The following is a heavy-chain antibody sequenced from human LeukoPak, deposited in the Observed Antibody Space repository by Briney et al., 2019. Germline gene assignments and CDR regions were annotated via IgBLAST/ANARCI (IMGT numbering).Heavy chain of an antibody. CDR3: AATRRSGYVIFDY. Sequence: AASVKVSCKASGYTFTGYYMHWVRQAPGQGLEWMGWINPNSGGTNYAQKFQGRVTMTRDTSISTAYMELSRLRSDDTAVYFCAATRRSGYVIFDYWGQGTLVTVSS. J-gene: IGHJ4*02. CDR1: GYTFTGYY. D-gene: IGHD5-12*01. CDR2: INPNSGGT. V-gene: IGHV1-2*02.